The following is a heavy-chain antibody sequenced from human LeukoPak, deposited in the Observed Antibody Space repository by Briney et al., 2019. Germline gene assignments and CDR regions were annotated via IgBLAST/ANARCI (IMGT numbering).Heavy chain of an antibody. V-gene: IGHV4-59*01. CDR3: AREGYYYGSGTHYFDY. Sequence: PSETLSLTCTVSGGSISSYYWGWIRQPPGKGLECIGYIYYNGNINYNPSLKSRITMSIDTSKNQFSLKLSSVTAADTAVYYCAREGYYYGSGTHYFDYWGQGTLVTVSS. CDR2: IYYNGNI. D-gene: IGHD3-10*01. CDR1: GGSISSYY. J-gene: IGHJ4*02.